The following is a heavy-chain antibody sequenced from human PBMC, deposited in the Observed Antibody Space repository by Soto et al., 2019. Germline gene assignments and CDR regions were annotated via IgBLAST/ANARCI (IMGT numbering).Heavy chain of an antibody. CDR3: AKDQAYSSSSLGYAFHI. CDR1: GFTFEDIG. Sequence: EVQLVESGGGVVQPGGSLRLACVASGFTFEDIGMHWVRQTPGGGLEWVSTINWNSGSIAYADSVKGRFTVSRDNAKNSVYLQMNFLRTEDTAFYYCAKDQAYSSSSLGYAFHIWGQGTMVTVSS. CDR2: INWNSGSI. D-gene: IGHD6-6*01. V-gene: IGHV3-9*01. J-gene: IGHJ3*02.